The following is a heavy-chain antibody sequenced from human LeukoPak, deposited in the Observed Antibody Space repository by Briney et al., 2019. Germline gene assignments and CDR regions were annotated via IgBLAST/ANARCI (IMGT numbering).Heavy chain of an antibody. CDR2: ISGSGGST. V-gene: IGHV3-23*01. CDR3: AKAVPSSGWYYASIPEPDY. CDR1: GFTFSSYA. D-gene: IGHD6-19*01. J-gene: IGHJ4*02. Sequence: GGSLRLSCAASGFTFSSYAMSWVRQAPGKGLEWVSAISGSGGSTYYADSVKGRFTISRDNSKNTLYLQMNSLRAEDTAVYYCAKAVPSSGWYYASIPEPDYWGQGTLVTVSS.